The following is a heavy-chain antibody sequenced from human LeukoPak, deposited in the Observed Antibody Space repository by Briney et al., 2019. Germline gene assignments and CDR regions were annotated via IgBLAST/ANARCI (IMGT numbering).Heavy chain of an antibody. CDR1: GFTFSAYV. Sequence: QTGGSLRLSCVASGFTFSAYVMAWVRQAPGKGLEWVSGISGSGASAYYGDSVKGRFTISRDNPKNTVYLQMDSLRAEDTAVYYCAKRRSESSGWFPFDSWGQGTLVTVSS. D-gene: IGHD6-19*01. CDR2: ISGSGASA. J-gene: IGHJ4*02. CDR3: AKRRSESSGWFPFDS. V-gene: IGHV3-23*01.